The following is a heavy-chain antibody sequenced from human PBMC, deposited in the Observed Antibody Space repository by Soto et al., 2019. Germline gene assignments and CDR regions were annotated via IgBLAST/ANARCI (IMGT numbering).Heavy chain of an antibody. D-gene: IGHD2-15*01. CDR3: ASASHCNGGNCPMGGFDM. CDR1: GYGSSIHW. J-gene: IGHJ3*02. Sequence: PGESLKISCKRSGYGSSIHWVAWLRQMPGKGLEWVGFIYPGNSNTMYSPSFQGHVTISADTALSTTYLQWDTLKPSDTAMYFCASASHCNGGNCPMGGFDMWGQGTMVTVS. CDR2: IYPGNSNT. V-gene: IGHV5-51*01.